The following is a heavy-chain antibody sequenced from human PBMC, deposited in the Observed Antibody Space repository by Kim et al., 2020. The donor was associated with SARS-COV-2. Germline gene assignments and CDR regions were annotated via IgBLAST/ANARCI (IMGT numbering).Heavy chain of an antibody. CDR2: INAGNGNT. D-gene: IGHD5-18*01. Sequence: ASVKVSCKASGYTFTSYAMHWVRQAPGQRLEWMGWINAGNGNTKYSQKFQGRVTITRDTSASTAYMELSSLRSEDTAVYYCARGIQTPYAFDIWGQGTMVTVSS. V-gene: IGHV1-3*01. CDR3: ARGIQTPYAFDI. J-gene: IGHJ3*02. CDR1: GYTFTSYA.